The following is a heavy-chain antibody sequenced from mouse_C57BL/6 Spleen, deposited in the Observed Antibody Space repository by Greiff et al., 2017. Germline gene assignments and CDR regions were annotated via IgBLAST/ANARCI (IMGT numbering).Heavy chain of an antibody. J-gene: IGHJ3*01. CDR3: ARGSLNWDEFAY. CDR1: GYSFTSYY. Sequence: LQQSGPELVKPGASVKISCKASGYSFTSYYIHWVKQRPGQGLEWIGWIYPGSGNTKYNEKFKGKATLTADTSSSTAYMQLSSLTSEDSAVYYCARGSLNWDEFAYWGQGTLVTVSA. CDR2: IYPGSGNT. V-gene: IGHV1-66*01. D-gene: IGHD4-1*01.